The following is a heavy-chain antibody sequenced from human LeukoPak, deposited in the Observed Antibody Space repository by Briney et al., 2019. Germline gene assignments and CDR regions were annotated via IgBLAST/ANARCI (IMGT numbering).Heavy chain of an antibody. D-gene: IGHD1-26*01. J-gene: IGHJ4*02. CDR3: AKGGKWDVTPFDY. CDR2: ISSGGGT. Sequence: GGSLRLSCAASGFTFTSYSTNWVRQAPGKGLEWVSTISSGGGTYYADSVKGRFTISRDNSKNTLYLQVNSLRAEDTAVYYCAKGGKWDVTPFDYWGQGTLVTVSS. CDR1: GFTFTSYS. V-gene: IGHV3-23*01.